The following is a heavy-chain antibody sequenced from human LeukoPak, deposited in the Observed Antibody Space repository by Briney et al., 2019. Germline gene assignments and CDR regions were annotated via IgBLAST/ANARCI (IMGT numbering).Heavy chain of an antibody. CDR1: GYTFTSYG. V-gene: IGHV1-18*01. D-gene: IGHD2-15*01. CDR2: ISAYNGNT. J-gene: IGHJ4*02. Sequence: ASVKVSCKASGYTFTSYGISWVRQAPGQGLEWMGWISAYNGNTNYAQKLQGRVTMTTDTSTSTAYMELRSLRSDDTAVYYCASRGGGYCSGGSCYGIDVSLKNWGQGTLVTVSS. CDR3: ASRGGGYCSGGSCYGIDVSLKN.